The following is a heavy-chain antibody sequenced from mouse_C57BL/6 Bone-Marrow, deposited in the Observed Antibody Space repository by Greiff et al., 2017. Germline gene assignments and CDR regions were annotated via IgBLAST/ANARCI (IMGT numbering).Heavy chain of an antibody. CDR1: GYTFTDYY. CDR3: ARWGVTWFAY. J-gene: IGHJ3*01. D-gene: IGHD2-1*01. Sequence: EVQLQQSGPVLVKPGASVKMSCKASGYTFTDYYMNWVKQSHGKSLEWIGVINPYNGGTSYNQKFQGKATLTVDKSSSTAYMELNSLTSEDSAVYYCARWGVTWFAYWGQGTLVTVSA. CDR2: INPYNGGT. V-gene: IGHV1-19*01.